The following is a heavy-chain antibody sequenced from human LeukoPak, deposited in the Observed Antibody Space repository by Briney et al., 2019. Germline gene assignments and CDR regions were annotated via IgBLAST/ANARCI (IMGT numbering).Heavy chain of an antibody. CDR2: ISWNSGSI. V-gene: IGHV3-9*01. Sequence: GGSLRLSCAASGFTFDDYAMHWVRQAPGKGLEWVSGISWNSGSIGYADSVKGRFTISRDNAKNSLYLQMNSLRAEDTALYYCAKVRGRYYDSSGYYFDAFDIWGQGTMVTVSS. J-gene: IGHJ3*02. CDR3: AKVRGRYYDSSGYYFDAFDI. CDR1: GFTFDDYA. D-gene: IGHD3-22*01.